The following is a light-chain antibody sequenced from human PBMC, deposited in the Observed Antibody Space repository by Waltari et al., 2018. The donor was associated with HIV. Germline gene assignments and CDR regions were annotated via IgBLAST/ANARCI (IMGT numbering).Light chain of an antibody. Sequence: QSALTQPASVSGSPGQSITISCTGTSSDVGGYNYVSWYQQHPGKAPKLMIYDVSKRPSGVSNRFSGSKSGNTASLTISGLQTEDEADYYCYSYAGSYTSVFGTGTTVTVL. CDR3: YSYAGSYTSV. CDR1: SSDVGGYNY. J-gene: IGLJ1*01. CDR2: DVS. V-gene: IGLV2-14*01.